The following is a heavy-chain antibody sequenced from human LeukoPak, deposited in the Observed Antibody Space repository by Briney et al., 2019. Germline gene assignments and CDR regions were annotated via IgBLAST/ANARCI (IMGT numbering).Heavy chain of an antibody. V-gene: IGHV1-69*13. CDR2: IIPIFGTA. J-gene: IGHJ6*03. CDR3: ARVGCSSTSCSRYYYYYMDV. Sequence: ASVKVSCKASGGTFSSYAISWVRQAPEQGLEWMGGIIPIFGTANYAQKFQGRVTITADESTSTAYMELSSLRSEDTAVYYCARVGCSSTSCSRYYYYYMDVWGKGTTVTVSS. CDR1: GGTFSSYA. D-gene: IGHD2-2*01.